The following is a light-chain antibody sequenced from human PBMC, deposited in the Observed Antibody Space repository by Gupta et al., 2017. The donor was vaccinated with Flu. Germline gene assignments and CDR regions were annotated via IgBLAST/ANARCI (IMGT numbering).Light chain of an antibody. CDR1: KLGSKY. CDR2: ADD. CDR3: QTWDSANVV. J-gene: IGLJ2*01. V-gene: IGLV3-1*01. Sequence: SYELTQPPSVSVSPGQTASITCSGDKLGSKYVCWYQHTAGQSPVLVIYADDKRPSGVPERFSGSNSGNTATLTISGSRTMDEADYYCQTWDSANVVFGGGTKLTVL.